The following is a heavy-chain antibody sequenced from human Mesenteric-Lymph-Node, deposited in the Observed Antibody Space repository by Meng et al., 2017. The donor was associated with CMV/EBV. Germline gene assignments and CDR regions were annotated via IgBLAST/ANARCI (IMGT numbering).Heavy chain of an antibody. CDR3: ARVGHYYAYY. CDR2: IKQDGSEK. J-gene: IGHJ4*02. D-gene: IGHD3-10*01. CDR1: GFTFSSYW. V-gene: IGHV3-7*01. Sequence: GESLKISCAASGFTFSSYWMSWVRQAPWKGLEWVANIKQDGSEKYYVDSVKGRFTISRDNAKNSLYLQMNSLRAEDTAVYYCARVGHYYAYYWGQGTLVTVSS.